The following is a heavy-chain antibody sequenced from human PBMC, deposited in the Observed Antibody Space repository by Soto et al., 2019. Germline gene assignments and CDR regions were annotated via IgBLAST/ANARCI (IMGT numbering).Heavy chain of an antibody. D-gene: IGHD3-22*01. V-gene: IGHV1-69*06. J-gene: IGHJ4*02. CDR2: IIPIFGTA. CDR1: GWTFSSYA. CDR3: ARTSYYYDSSGSHYYFDY. Sequence: SVKVSCKASGWTFSSYAISWVRQAPGQGLEWMGGIIPIFGTANYAQKFQGRVTITADKSTSTAYMELSSLRSEDTAVYYCARTSYYYDSSGSHYYFDYWGQGTLVPVSS.